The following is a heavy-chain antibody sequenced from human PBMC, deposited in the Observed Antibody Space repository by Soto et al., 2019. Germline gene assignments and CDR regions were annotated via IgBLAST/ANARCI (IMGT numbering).Heavy chain of an antibody. Sequence: SVKVSCKASGGTFSSYTISWVRQAPGQGLEWMGRIIPILGIANYAQKFQGRVTITADKSTSTAYMELSSLRSEDTAVYYCASLVHEQWPIEYYFDYWGQGTLVTVSS. V-gene: IGHV1-69*02. D-gene: IGHD6-19*01. CDR3: ASLVHEQWPIEYYFDY. CDR1: GGTFSSYT. J-gene: IGHJ4*02. CDR2: IIPILGIA.